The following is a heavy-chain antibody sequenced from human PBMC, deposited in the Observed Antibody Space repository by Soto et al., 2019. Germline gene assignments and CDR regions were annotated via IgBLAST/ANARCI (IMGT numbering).Heavy chain of an antibody. J-gene: IGHJ4*02. D-gene: IGHD1-26*01. CDR2: IYHSGST. V-gene: IGHV4-4*02. CDR1: GGSISSSNW. Sequence: SETLSLTCAVSGGSISSSNWWSWVRRPPGKGLEWIGEIYHSGSTNYNPSLKSRVTISVDKSKNQFSLKLSSVTAVDTAVYYCARVKAYSGSYYSDYWGQGTLVTVSS. CDR3: ARVKAYSGSYYSDY.